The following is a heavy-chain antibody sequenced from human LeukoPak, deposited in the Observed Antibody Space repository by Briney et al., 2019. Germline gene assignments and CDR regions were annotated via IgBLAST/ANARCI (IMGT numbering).Heavy chain of an antibody. Sequence: PGRSLRLSCAASGFTFSSYWMSWVRQAPGKGLEWVANIKQDGSEKYYVDSVKGRFTISRDNAKNTLYLQMNSLRAEDTAVYYCARVRVLWFGESPHYYYMDVWGKGTTVTISS. CDR2: IKQDGSEK. V-gene: IGHV3-7*01. CDR3: ARVRVLWFGESPHYYYMDV. D-gene: IGHD3-10*01. CDR1: GFTFSSYW. J-gene: IGHJ6*03.